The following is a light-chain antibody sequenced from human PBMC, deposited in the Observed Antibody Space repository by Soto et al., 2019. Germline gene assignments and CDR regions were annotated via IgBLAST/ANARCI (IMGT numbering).Light chain of an antibody. Sequence: QSVLTQPASVSGSRGQSITISCTGTSSDVGAYNFVSWYQQHPGKLPKLMIFDVSRRPSGVSDRFSGAKSGNTASLTISGLQAEDEGDYYCSSYTSSSTHVFGSGTKLTVL. CDR2: DVS. CDR1: SSDVGAYNF. V-gene: IGLV2-14*03. J-gene: IGLJ1*01. CDR3: SSYTSSSTHV.